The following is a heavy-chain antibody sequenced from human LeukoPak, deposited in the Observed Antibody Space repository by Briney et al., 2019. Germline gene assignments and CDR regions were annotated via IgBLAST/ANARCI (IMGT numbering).Heavy chain of an antibody. Sequence: GGSLRLSCAASGFTFSSYSTNWVRQAPGKGLEWVSSISSSSSYIYYADSVKGRFTISRDNAKNSLYLQMNSLRAEDTAVYYCARGPKGFFDYWGQGTLVTVSS. CDR3: ARGPKGFFDY. J-gene: IGHJ4*02. CDR2: ISSSSSYI. V-gene: IGHV3-21*01. CDR1: GFTFSSYS.